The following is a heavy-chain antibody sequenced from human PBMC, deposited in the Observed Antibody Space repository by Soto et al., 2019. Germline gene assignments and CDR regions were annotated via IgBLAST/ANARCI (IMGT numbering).Heavy chain of an antibody. CDR3: ARRISHGAYYFDF. D-gene: IGHD3-16*01. Sequence: SETLSLTCAVYGGSFSGYYWSWIRQPPGKGLEWIGEINHSGSTNYNPSLKSRVTISVDTSKNQFSLKLSSVTAADTAVYYCARRISHGAYYFDFWGQGTLVTVSS. J-gene: IGHJ4*02. V-gene: IGHV4-34*01. CDR2: INHSGST. CDR1: GGSFSGYY.